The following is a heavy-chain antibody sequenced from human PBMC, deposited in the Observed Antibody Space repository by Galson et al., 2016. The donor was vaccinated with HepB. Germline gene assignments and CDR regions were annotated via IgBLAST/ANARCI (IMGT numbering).Heavy chain of an antibody. D-gene: IGHD3-16*02. V-gene: IGHV3-7*01. CDR1: GFTFNAHW. J-gene: IGHJ4*02. Sequence: SLRLSCAASGFTFNAHWMNWVRQAPGQGLEWVANIRGDGIVSYYAESVRGRFTISRDNAKNSLYLQMNGLRVDETAVYYCSREMTGSYLDWGQGTLVTVSS. CDR2: IRGDGIVS. CDR3: SREMTGSYLD.